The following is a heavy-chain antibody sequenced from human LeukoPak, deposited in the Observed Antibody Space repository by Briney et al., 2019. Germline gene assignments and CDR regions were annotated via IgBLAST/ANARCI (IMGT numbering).Heavy chain of an antibody. J-gene: IGHJ5*02. V-gene: IGHV4-59*01. CDR3: ARGAEREPAAIGWFDP. CDR2: IYYTGST. D-gene: IGHD2-2*01. CDR1: GGSISSYY. Sequence: SETLSLTCTVSGGSISSYYWSWIRQPPGKGLEWIGYIYYTGSTYYNPSLKSRVTMSVDTSKNQFSLKLNSVTAADTAVYYCARGAEREPAAIGWFDPWGQGTLVTVSS.